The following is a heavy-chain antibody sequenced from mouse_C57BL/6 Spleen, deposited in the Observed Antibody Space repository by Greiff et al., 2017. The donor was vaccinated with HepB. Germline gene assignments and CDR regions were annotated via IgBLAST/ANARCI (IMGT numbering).Heavy chain of an antibody. D-gene: IGHD1-1*01. CDR2: ISSGSSTI. V-gene: IGHV5-17*01. CDR3: AKADYYGSSYYAMDY. J-gene: IGHJ4*01. Sequence: EVQGVESGGGLVKPGGSLKLSCAASGFTFSDYGMHWVRQAPEKGLEWVAYISSGSSTIYYADTVKGRFTISRDNAKNTLFRQMTNLRSEDTSMDYCAKADYYGSSYYAMDYWGQGTSVTVSS. CDR1: GFTFSDYG.